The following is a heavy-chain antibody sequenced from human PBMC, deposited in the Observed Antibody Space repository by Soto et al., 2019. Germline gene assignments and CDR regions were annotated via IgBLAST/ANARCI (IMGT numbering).Heavy chain of an antibody. D-gene: IGHD2-2*01. CDR1: GFKFGDYG. V-gene: IGHV3-30*18. Sequence: QVQLVESGGGVVQPGRSLRLSCAASGFKFGDYGMHWVRQAPGKGLEWVAVLSYDGSYKLYADSVKGRFTISRDNPNNTLCLKMNSLRADDTAVDYCAKDYGIVTPGMPSWGQGTLVTVS. J-gene: IGHJ5*02. CDR3: AKDYGIVTPGMPS. CDR2: LSYDGSYK.